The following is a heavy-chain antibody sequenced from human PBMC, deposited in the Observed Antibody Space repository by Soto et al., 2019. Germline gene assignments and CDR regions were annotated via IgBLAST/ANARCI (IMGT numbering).Heavy chain of an antibody. CDR1: GGTFSSYA. J-gene: IGHJ3*02. Sequence: ASVKVSCKASGGTFSSYAISWVRQAPGQGLEWMGGIIPIFGTANYAQKFQGRVTITADESTSTAYMELSSLRSEDMAVYYCARGIVGATTAFDIWGQGTMVTVSS. D-gene: IGHD1-26*01. CDR2: IIPIFGTA. V-gene: IGHV1-69*13. CDR3: ARGIVGATTAFDI.